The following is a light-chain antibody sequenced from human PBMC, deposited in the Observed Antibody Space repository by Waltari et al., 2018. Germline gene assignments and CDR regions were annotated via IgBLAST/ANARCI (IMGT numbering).Light chain of an antibody. CDR2: GTS. J-gene: IGKJ1*01. Sequence: EILLTQSPGTLSLSPGEGATLSCRASQSVGRSLAWYQQKPGKPPRLLIFGTSNRATGIPDRFSGGGSGTDFSLTITRLEPEDVAVYYCQHYVSLPVTFGQGTKVEIK. CDR1: QSVGRS. V-gene: IGKV3-20*01. CDR3: QHYVSLPVT.